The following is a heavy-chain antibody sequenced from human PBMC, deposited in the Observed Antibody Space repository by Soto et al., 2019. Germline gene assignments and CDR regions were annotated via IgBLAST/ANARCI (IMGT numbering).Heavy chain of an antibody. D-gene: IGHD6-19*01. CDR3: ARDQPWLTYNWFDP. Sequence: GASVKVSCKASGYTFTSYGISWVRQAPGQGLEWMGWISAYNGNTNYAQKLQGRVTMTTDTSTSTAYMELRSLRSDDTAVYYCARDQPWLTYNWFDPWGQGILVTVSS. J-gene: IGHJ5*02. CDR2: ISAYNGNT. V-gene: IGHV1-18*01. CDR1: GYTFTSYG.